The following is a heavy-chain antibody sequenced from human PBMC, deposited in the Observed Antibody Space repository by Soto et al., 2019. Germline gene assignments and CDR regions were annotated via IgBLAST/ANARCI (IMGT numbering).Heavy chain of an antibody. CDR1: CATFSDFW. CDR2: IDPRDSYC. Sequence: PGESLKISCQASCATFSDFWINCVRHMPGKSLECMATIDPRDSYCNYSLSFQGHVTXSAEKSIGSSYRHWSTLEASETAIYYCARLSTGVFTKTSCQQYFLMDFWGQGTWVIVAS. D-gene: IGHD3-10*01. J-gene: IGHJ6*02. CDR3: ARLSTGVFTKTSCQQYFLMDF. V-gene: IGHV5-10-1*01.